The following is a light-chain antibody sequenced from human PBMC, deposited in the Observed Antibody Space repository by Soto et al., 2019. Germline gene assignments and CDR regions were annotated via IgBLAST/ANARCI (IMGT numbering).Light chain of an antibody. J-gene: IGKJ5*01. CDR1: QSIATY. V-gene: IGKV1-39*01. CDR3: QQSYSTPIS. Sequence: DIHMTQSPSSLSSSLGDRVTISCRASQSIATYLNWYQQKPGKAPNLLMYTASNLQSGVPSRFSGSGSGTDFTLTISSLQPEDFATYYCQQSYSTPISFGQGTRLEI. CDR2: TAS.